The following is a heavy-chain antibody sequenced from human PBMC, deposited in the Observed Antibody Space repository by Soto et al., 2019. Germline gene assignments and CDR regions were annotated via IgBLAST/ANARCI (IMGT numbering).Heavy chain of an antibody. CDR3: ATSQKGYNWNYFDH. V-gene: IGHV4-39*01. CDR2: VFYTGFT. J-gene: IGHJ4*02. CDR1: GASISGSYYY. Sequence: SETLSLTCAVSGASISGSYYYWAWLRQSPGKGRVWIGCVFYTGFTSYNPSLESRVSVSVDTSQSPFSLNLSAVTAANTAVYYCATSQKGYNWNYFDHWGQGALVTVSS. D-gene: IGHD1-20*01.